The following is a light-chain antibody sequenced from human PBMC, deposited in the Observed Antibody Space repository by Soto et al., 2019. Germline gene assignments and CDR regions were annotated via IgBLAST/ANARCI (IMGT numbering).Light chain of an antibody. J-gene: IGKJ1*01. CDR1: QGIRFD. CDR2: AAS. CDR3: LQDYGYPRT. Sequence: AIQMTQSPSSLSASVGDRVTLTCRASQGIRFDLAWYQQKPGGAPKLLIYAASNLQSGVPSRFSGSGTGTDFTLTISSLQPEDVATYYCLQDYGYPRTFGQGTKVEI. V-gene: IGKV1-6*01.